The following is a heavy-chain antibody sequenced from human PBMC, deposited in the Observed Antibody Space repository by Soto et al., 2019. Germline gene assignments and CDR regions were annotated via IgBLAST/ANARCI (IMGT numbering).Heavy chain of an antibody. CDR2: IYYSGST. J-gene: IGHJ5*02. CDR3: AREAQLLNWFDP. V-gene: IGHV4-59*01. CDR1: GGSISSYY. Sequence: SETLSLTCTVSGGSISSYYWSWIRQPPGKGLEWIGYIYYSGSTNYNPSLKSRVTISVDTSKNQFSLKLSSVTAADTAVYYCAREAQLLNWFDPWGQGTLVTVSS. D-gene: IGHD1-1*01.